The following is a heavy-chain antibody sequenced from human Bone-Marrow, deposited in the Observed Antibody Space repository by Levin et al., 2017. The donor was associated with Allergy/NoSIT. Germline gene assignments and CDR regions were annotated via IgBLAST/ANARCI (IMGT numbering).Heavy chain of an antibody. J-gene: IGHJ2*01. V-gene: IGHV4-59*08. CDR3: ARCGGDCSPYWYFDL. Sequence: SQTLSLTCTVSGGSISTSYWSWIRQSPGKGLEWIGYIYYYGNTNYNPSLKSRVTISVDTSKNQFSLKLDSVTAADTAVYYCARCGGDCSPYWYFDLWGRGTLVTVSS. CDR2: IYYYGNT. CDR1: GGSISTSY. D-gene: IGHD2-21*02.